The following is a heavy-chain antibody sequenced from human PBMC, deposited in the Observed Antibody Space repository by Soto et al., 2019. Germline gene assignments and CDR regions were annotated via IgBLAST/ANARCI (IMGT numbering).Heavy chain of an antibody. CDR3: ARDFGSYPYYFDY. V-gene: IGHV3-21*04. J-gene: IGHJ4*02. CDR1: GFTFNSYS. D-gene: IGHD1-26*01. CDR2: ITNGGSYI. Sequence: GGSLRLSCAAAGFTFNSYSMNWVRQAPGKGLEWVSSITNGGSYIYYADSVKGRFTISRDNAKSSLYLQMNSLRAEDTALYYCARDFGSYPYYFDYWGQGTLVTVSS.